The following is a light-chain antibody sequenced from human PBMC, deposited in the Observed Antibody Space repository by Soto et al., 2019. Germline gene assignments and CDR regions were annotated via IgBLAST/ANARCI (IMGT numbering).Light chain of an antibody. CDR3: SSYAGSNIVV. CDR2: EVS. J-gene: IGLJ2*01. V-gene: IGLV2-8*01. CDR1: SSDVGGYNF. Sequence: QSALTQPPSASGSPGQSVTISCTGTSSDVGGYNFVSWYQQHPGKAPKLMIYEVSERPSGVPDRFSGSKSGNTASLTVSGLHAEDEADYYCSSYAGSNIVVFGGGTKLTLL.